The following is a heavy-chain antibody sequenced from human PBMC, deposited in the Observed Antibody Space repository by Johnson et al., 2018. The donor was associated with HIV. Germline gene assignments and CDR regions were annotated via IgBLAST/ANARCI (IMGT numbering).Heavy chain of an antibody. D-gene: IGHD2-21*02. CDR3: TTGRLLAALDI. V-gene: IGHV3-7*02. CDR1: SSYW. CDR2: IKQDGSEK. J-gene: IGHJ3*02. Sequence: SSYWMSWVRQAPGKGLEWVANIKQDGSEKYYVDSVKGRFTISRDNAKNSLYLQMNSLRAEDTAVYYCTTGRLLAALDIWGQGTMVTVSS.